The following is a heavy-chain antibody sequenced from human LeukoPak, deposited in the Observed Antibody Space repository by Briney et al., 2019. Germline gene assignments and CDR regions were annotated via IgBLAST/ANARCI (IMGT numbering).Heavy chain of an antibody. CDR2: ISWNSGSI. CDR3: ARVVPAAIQDYYFDY. D-gene: IGHD2-2*02. Sequence: PGRSLRLSCAASGFTFDGYAMHWVRQAPGKGLEWVSGISWNSGSIGYADSVKGRFTISRDNDKNSLYLQMNSLRAEDMALYYCARVVPAAIQDYYFDYWGQGTLVTVSS. CDR1: GFTFDGYA. J-gene: IGHJ4*02. V-gene: IGHV3-9*03.